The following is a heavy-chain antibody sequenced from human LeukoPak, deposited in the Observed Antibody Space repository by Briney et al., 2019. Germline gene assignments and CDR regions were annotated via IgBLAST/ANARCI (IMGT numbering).Heavy chain of an antibody. CDR3: AREEEQLAHIDY. J-gene: IGHJ4*02. Sequence: GASVKVSCKASGYTFTSYYMHWVRQTPGQGLEWMGIINPSGGSTSYAQKFQGRVTMTRDTSTSTVYMELSSLRSEDTAVYYCAREEEQLAHIDYWGQGTLVTVSS. D-gene: IGHD6-6*01. V-gene: IGHV1-46*01. CDR2: INPSGGST. CDR1: GYTFTSYY.